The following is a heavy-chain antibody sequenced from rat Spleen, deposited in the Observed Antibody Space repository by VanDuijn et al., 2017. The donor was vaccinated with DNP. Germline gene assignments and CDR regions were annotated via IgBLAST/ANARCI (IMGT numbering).Heavy chain of an antibody. V-gene: IGHV5-27*01. D-gene: IGHD1-2*01. CDR2: ITGGAGTT. CDR3: ATDQGTITAPFDS. J-gene: IGHJ2*01. CDR1: GFTFSSFP. Sequence: EVQLVESGGALVQPGRSLKLSCAASGFTFSSFPMAWVRQVPGKGLEWIASITGGAGTTSYADSVKGRFTISRDDAKSTLYLQMDSLRSEDTATYYCATDQGTITAPFDSWGPGVMVTVSS.